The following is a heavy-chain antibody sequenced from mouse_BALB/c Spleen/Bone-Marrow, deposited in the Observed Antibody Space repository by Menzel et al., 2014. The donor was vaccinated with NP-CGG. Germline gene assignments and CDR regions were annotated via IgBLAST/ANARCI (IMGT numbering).Heavy chain of an antibody. CDR3: ARGIYYGNYVYAMDY. CDR2: IAPGSGST. J-gene: IGHJ4*01. D-gene: IGHD2-1*01. Sequence: DLVKPGASVKLSYKASGYTFTNYWINWMKQRPGQGLEWIGRIAPGSGSTYYNEMFKGKATLTVDTSSSTAYIQLSSLSSEDSAVYFCARGIYYGNYVYAMDYWGQGTSVTVSS. CDR1: GYTFTNYW. V-gene: IGHV1S41*01.